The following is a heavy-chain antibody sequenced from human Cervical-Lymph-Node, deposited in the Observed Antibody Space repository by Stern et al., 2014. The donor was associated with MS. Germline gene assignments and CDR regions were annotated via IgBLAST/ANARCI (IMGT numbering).Heavy chain of an antibody. J-gene: IGHJ4*02. CDR1: GGSISSRY. Sequence: QVQLQESGPGLVKPSETLSLTCAVSGGSISSRYWGWIRQPPGKGLEWIGLISHSGDTKYNPSLKSRVTISLDTSKNPFSLTVTFVTAADTAVYYCARLSTAVDFWGQGTLVTVSS. CDR2: ISHSGDT. V-gene: IGHV4-59*08. CDR3: ARLSTAVDF.